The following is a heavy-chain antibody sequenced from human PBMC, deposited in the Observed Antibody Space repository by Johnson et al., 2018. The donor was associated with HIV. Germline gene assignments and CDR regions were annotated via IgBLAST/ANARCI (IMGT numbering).Heavy chain of an antibody. CDR3: ARERVQEKSGLDACDI. Sequence: QVQLVESGGGVVQPGRSLRLSCEASGFTFSNYAMHWVRQAPGKGLEWVAVISYDGSNKYYADSVKGRFTISRDNSKNMLYLQINSLRTEDTAVYYCARERVQEKSGLDACDIWGQGTTVTVSS. CDR2: ISYDGSNK. V-gene: IGHV3-30*04. CDR1: GFTFSNYA. J-gene: IGHJ3*02. D-gene: IGHD3-3*01.